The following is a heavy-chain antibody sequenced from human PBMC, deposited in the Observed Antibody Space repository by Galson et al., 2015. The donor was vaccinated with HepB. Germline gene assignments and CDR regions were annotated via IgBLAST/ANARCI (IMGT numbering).Heavy chain of an antibody. CDR2: TSYRSKWYN. J-gene: IGHJ4*02. V-gene: IGHV6-1*01. CDR1: GDSVYSVIAG. CDR3: ARDRGSGGIDY. D-gene: IGHD3-16*01. Sequence: CAISGDSVYSVIAGWNWIRQSPSRGLEWLGRTSYRSKWYNEDAPSVRRRITINPDTSKNHFSLQLNSVTPEDTAVYYCARDRGSGGIDYWGQGTLVTVSS.